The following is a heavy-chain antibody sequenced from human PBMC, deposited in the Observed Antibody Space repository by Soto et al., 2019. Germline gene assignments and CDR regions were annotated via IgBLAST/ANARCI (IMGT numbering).Heavy chain of an antibody. CDR3: ARGFTYYYDSSGYYYFDY. D-gene: IGHD3-22*01. J-gene: IGHJ4*02. V-gene: IGHV3-20*04. Sequence: GGALRLSCAASGFTFGDYGVSWGRPAPGKGLEWVSGINWNGGSTGYADSVKGRFTISRDNAKNSLYLQMNSLRAEDTALYYWARGFTYYYDSSGYYYFDYWGQGTLVTVSS. CDR1: GFTFGDYG. CDR2: INWNGGST.